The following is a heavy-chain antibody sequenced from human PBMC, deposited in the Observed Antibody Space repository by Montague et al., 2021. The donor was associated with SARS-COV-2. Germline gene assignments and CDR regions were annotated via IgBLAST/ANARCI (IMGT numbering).Heavy chain of an antibody. Sequence: SETLSLTCTVSGGSISSSSYNWGWIRQPTGKGLEWIGSIYYSGSTYYNTSLKSRDTISVDTSKNQFSLKLSSVTAADTAVYYCARQRRGGLVSTPRFFDYWGQGTLVTVSS. D-gene: IGHD6-19*01. V-gene: IGHV4-39*01. J-gene: IGHJ4*02. CDR1: GGSISSSSYN. CDR3: ARQRRGGLVSTPRFFDY. CDR2: IYYSGST.